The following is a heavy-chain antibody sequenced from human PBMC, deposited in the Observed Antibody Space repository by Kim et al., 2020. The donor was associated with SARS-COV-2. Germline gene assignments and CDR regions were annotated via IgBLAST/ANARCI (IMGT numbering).Heavy chain of an antibody. D-gene: IGHD5-12*01. CDR3: ARAQYGGYDPIFDY. V-gene: IGHV4-59*01. J-gene: IGHJ4*02. Sequence: TPSLKGRVAISVDTSKNQFSLRLTAVTTADTAVYYCARAQYGGYDPIFDYWGQGTLVTVSS.